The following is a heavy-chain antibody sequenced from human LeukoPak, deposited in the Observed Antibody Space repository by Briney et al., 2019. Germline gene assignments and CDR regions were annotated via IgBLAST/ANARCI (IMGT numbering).Heavy chain of an antibody. J-gene: IGHJ4*02. Sequence: GESLKISCKGSGYSFTSYWIGWVRPMPGKGLEWMGIIYPGDSDTRYSPSFQGQVTISADKSISTAYLQWSSLKASDTAMYYCARGVDTAMVRMDYWGQGTLVTVSS. CDR2: IYPGDSDT. V-gene: IGHV5-51*01. CDR3: ARGVDTAMVRMDY. CDR1: GYSFTSYW. D-gene: IGHD5-18*01.